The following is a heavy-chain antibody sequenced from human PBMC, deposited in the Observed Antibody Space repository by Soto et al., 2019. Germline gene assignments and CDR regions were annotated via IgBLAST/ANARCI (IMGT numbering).Heavy chain of an antibody. D-gene: IGHD3-3*01. CDR3: ATRITGFGWLIPPFDP. CDR1: GGSISSYY. CDR2: IYYSGST. J-gene: IGHJ5*02. Sequence: AETLSLTCTVSGGSISSYYWSWIRQPPGKGLEWIGYIYYSGSTHYNPSLKSRVTMSVDTSKNKLSLRLSSVTAADTAIYYCATRITGFGWLIPPFDPWGQGTQVTVSS. V-gene: IGHV4-59*03.